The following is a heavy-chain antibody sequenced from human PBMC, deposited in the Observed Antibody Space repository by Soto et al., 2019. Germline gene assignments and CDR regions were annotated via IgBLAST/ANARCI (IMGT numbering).Heavy chain of an antibody. J-gene: IGHJ6*02. Sequence: GASVKVSCKASGYTFTSYYMHWVRQAPGQGLEWMGIINPSGGSTSYAQKFQGRVTMTRDTSTSTVYMELSSLRSEDTAVYYCARDKRYCSSTSCWDYYYGMDVWGQGTTVTVSS. V-gene: IGHV1-46*01. CDR1: GYTFTSYY. D-gene: IGHD2-2*01. CDR2: INPSGGST. CDR3: ARDKRYCSSTSCWDYYYGMDV.